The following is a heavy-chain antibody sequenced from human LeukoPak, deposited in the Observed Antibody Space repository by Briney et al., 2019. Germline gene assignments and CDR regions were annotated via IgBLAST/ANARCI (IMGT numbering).Heavy chain of an antibody. D-gene: IGHD2-2*01. J-gene: IGHJ4*02. Sequence: SETLSLTCTVSGGSISSYYWSWIRQPAGKGLEWLGRIYTSGSTNYNPSLKSRVTMSVDTSKNQFSLKLSSVTAADTAVYYCARERKDCSSTSCYGPWGQGTLVTVSS. CDR3: ARERKDCSSTSCYGP. V-gene: IGHV4-4*07. CDR2: IYTSGST. CDR1: GGSISSYY.